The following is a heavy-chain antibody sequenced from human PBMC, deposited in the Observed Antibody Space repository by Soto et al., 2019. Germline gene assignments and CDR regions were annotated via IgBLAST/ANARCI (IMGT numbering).Heavy chain of an antibody. V-gene: IGHV4-31*03. D-gene: IGHD6-6*01. CDR2: IYSNGDT. J-gene: IGHJ6*02. CDR1: SDSMNSGGYY. CDR3: ARRGGSSSGYYYYAMDV. Sequence: PSETLSLTCSVSSDSMNSGGYYWSWIRQHPGKGLEWIGYIYSNGDTYYNPSLKSRVTISVDTSKNQFSLNLTSVTAADTAVYYCARRGGSSSGYYYYAMDVWGQGTKVTVSS.